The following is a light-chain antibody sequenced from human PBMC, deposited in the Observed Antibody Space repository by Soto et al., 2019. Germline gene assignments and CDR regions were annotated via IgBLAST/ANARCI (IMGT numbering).Light chain of an antibody. V-gene: IGKV3D-11*03. Sequence: EIVLTQSPATLSSFPGDRVTLSCRASQAVNTRLAWYQHKPGQAPRLLIYLASNRAAGVPARFSGSGSGTDFTLTISDVEPEDFAVYYCQLSQQRSSWPPIAFGQGTRLEIK. J-gene: IGKJ5*01. CDR2: LAS. CDR3: QLSQQRSSWPPIA. CDR1: QAVNTR.